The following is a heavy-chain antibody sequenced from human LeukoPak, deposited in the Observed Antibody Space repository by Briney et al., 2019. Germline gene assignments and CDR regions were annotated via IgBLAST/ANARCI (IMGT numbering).Heavy chain of an antibody. CDR2: ISSSSSYI. CDR3: ARDPQYYYDSSGYYIPWYFDL. Sequence: PGGSLRLSCGASGFTFSSYAMNWVRQAPGKGLEWVSSISSSSSYIYYADSVKGRFTISRDNAKNSLYLQMNSLRAEDTAVYYCARDPQYYYDSSGYYIPWYFDLWGRGTLVTVSS. D-gene: IGHD3-22*01. CDR1: GFTFSSYA. V-gene: IGHV3-21*01. J-gene: IGHJ2*01.